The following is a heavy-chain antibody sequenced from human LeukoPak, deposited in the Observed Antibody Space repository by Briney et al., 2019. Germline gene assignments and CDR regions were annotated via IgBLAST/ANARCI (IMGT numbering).Heavy chain of an antibody. D-gene: IGHD3-22*01. CDR2: ISAYNGNT. CDR3: AREVDYYDSSGYSDY. Sequence: ASVKVSCKASGYTFTSYGISWVRQAPGQGLEWMGWISAYNGNTNYAQKLQGRVTMTTDTSTSTAYMELSSLRSEDTAVYYCAREVDYYDSSGYSDYWGQGTLATVSS. V-gene: IGHV1-18*01. CDR1: GYTFTSYG. J-gene: IGHJ4*02.